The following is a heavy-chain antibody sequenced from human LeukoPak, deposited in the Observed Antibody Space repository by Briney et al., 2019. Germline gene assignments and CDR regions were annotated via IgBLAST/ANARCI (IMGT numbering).Heavy chain of an antibody. Sequence: QPGGSLTLSCAASGFTFSNYWMSWVRQAPGKGLEWVANIKQDGSEKYYVDSVKGRFTISRDNAKKSLYLQMNSLRAEDTALYYCARGNGLSSGYLSDFDYWGQGTLVTVSS. J-gene: IGHJ4*02. CDR1: GFTFSNYW. V-gene: IGHV3-7*05. CDR3: ARGNGLSSGYLSDFDY. D-gene: IGHD3-22*01. CDR2: IKQDGSEK.